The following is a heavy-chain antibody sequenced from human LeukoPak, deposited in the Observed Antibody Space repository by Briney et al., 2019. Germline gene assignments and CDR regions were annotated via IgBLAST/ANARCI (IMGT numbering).Heavy chain of an antibody. CDR3: ARDPVAALDY. Sequence: AGGSLRLSCAASGFTFTSYGMHWVRQAPGKGLEWVAVIWYDGSNKDYADSVKGRFTISRDNSKNTLYLQMNSLGVDDTAAYYCARDPVAALDYWGQGTLVTVSS. J-gene: IGHJ4*02. V-gene: IGHV3-33*01. CDR2: IWYDGSNK. CDR1: GFTFTSYG. D-gene: IGHD2-15*01.